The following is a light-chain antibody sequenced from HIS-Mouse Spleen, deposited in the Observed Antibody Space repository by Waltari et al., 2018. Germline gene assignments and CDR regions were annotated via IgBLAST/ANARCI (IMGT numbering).Light chain of an antibody. Sequence: NFMLTQPHSVSESPGKTVTISCTGRSGSIARNYVQVYPQRPGSAPTIVIYEDNQRPSGVPDRFSGSIDSSSNSASLTISGLKTEDEADYYCQSYDSSNWVFGGGTKLTVL. V-gene: IGLV6-57*02. CDR1: SGSIARNY. J-gene: IGLJ3*02. CDR2: EDN. CDR3: QSYDSSNWV.